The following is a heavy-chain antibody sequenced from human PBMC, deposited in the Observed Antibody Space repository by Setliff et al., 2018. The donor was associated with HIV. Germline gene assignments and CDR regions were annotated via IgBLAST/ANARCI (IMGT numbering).Heavy chain of an antibody. J-gene: IGHJ4*02. CDR2: IKEDGSEK. V-gene: IGHV3-7*03. CDR1: GFTFSSYW. Sequence: GGSLRLSCAASGFTFSSYWMSWVRQAPGKGLEWVANIKEDGSEKYYVDSVRGRFTISRDNAQNSLYLQMSSLKVEDTAVYYCARDLAYWGQGTLVTVSS. CDR3: ARDLAY.